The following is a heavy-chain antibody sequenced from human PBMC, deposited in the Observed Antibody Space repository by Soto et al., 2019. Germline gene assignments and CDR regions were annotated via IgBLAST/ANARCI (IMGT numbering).Heavy chain of an antibody. D-gene: IGHD5-12*01. J-gene: IGHJ6*03. V-gene: IGHV1-69*08. Sequence: QVQLVQSGPEVKKPGSSVKVSCKTSGGTLSSYSISWVRQAPGQGLEWVGRIITFVGKAKVAQQFQGRVTITADTYTDTTDMELRRLTSDDTAVYYCARVTGGHDSACNYMYVWCTGTTVTVSS. CDR2: IITFVGKA. CDR3: ARVTGGHDSACNYMYV. CDR1: GGTLSSYS.